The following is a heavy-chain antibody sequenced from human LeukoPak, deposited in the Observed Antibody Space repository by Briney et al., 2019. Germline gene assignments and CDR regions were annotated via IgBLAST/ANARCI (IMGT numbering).Heavy chain of an antibody. D-gene: IGHD2-8*01. CDR3: AKGLKPAMASRSNYFDY. CDR2: ITGSGGST. J-gene: IGHJ4*02. Sequence: GGSLRLSCAASGFSFSNYAMNWVRQAPGKGLEWVSTITGSGGSTHYADSVKGRFTISRDNSKNTLYLQMNSLRADDTAVYYCAKGLKPAMASRSNYFDYWGQGALFTVSS. V-gene: IGHV3-23*01. CDR1: GFSFSNYA.